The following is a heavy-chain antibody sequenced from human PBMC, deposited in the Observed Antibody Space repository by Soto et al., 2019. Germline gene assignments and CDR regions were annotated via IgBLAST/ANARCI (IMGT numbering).Heavy chain of an antibody. V-gene: IGHV3-30-3*01. CDR1: GFTFSSYA. CDR2: ISYDGSNK. CDR3: ARDAVAGQNYYYGMDV. Sequence: SLRLSCAASGFTFSSYAMHWVRQAPGKGLEWVAVISYDGSNKYYADSVKGRFTISRDNSKNTLYLQMNSLRAEDTAVYYCARDAVAGQNYYYGMDVWGQGTTVTVSS. J-gene: IGHJ6*01. D-gene: IGHD6-19*01.